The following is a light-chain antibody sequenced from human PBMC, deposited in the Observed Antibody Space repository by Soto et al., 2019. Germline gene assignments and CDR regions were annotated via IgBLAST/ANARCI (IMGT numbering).Light chain of an antibody. CDR3: QQYEAVVT. CDR1: LSVSSY. V-gene: IGKV3-11*01. CDR2: DAS. J-gene: IGKJ1*01. Sequence: EIVLTQSPGTLSLSPGEKATLSCSSSLSVSSYLACYQQIPGQAPRLLIYDASNRATGIPARFSGSGSGTDFTLTISRLEPEDVAVYYCQQYEAVVTFGQGTKVDIK.